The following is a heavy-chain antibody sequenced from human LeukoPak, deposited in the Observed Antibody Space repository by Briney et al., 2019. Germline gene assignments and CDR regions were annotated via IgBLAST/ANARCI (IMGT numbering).Heavy chain of an antibody. V-gene: IGHV3-7*01. CDR3: ARDLGAAAGHYMDV. CDR2: IKQDGSEK. CDR1: GFTFSIYW. D-gene: IGHD6-13*01. J-gene: IGHJ6*03. Sequence: GGSLRLSCAASGFTFSIYWMNWVRQAPGKGLEWVANIKQDGSEKYYVDSVKGRFTISRDNAKNSLYLQMNSLRAEDTAVYYCARDLGAAAGHYMDVWGKGTTVTISS.